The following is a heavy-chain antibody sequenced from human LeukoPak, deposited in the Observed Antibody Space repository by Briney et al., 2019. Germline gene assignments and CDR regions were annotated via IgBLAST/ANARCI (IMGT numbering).Heavy chain of an antibody. J-gene: IGHJ3*02. CDR3: ASAHTYGSDAFDM. D-gene: IGHD3-10*01. CDR2: IYTSGKT. CDR1: GDSINSHY. V-gene: IGHV4-4*07. Sequence: ASETLSLTCTVSGDSINSHYWSWIRQPAGKGLEWIGRIYTSGKTNYNPSVKSRVIMSMDTSRNQFSLTLTSLTAADTAVYYCASAHTYGSDAFDMWGQGTMVTVSS.